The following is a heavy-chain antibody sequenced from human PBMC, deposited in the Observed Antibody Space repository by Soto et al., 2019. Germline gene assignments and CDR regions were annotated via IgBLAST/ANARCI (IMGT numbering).Heavy chain of an antibody. Sequence: EEQLVESGGGLVQPGGSLRLSCAASGFTFSSYCMHWVRQAPEKGLVWVSRLNTDGTTTIYADSVKGRFTISRDNAKNTLYLLMNSLRADDTAVYYCARDLHGSADYCCQGTMVTVSS. J-gene: IGHJ4*02. CDR3: ARDLHGSADY. CDR2: LNTDGTTT. V-gene: IGHV3-74*01. CDR1: GFTFSSYC.